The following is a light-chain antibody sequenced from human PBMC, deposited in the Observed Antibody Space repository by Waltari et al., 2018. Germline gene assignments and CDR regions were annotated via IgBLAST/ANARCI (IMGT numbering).Light chain of an antibody. CDR3: QQGSILPLT. CDR2: DTS. CDR1: QSVFNY. V-gene: IGKV3-11*01. Sequence: VLTQSPATLSLSAGERATLSCRASQSVFNYLAWYQQKRGQAPRLLLYDTSKRATGIPARFSGSGSGTDFTLTISNLEADDFALYYCQQGSILPLTFGGGTKVEIK. J-gene: IGKJ4*01.